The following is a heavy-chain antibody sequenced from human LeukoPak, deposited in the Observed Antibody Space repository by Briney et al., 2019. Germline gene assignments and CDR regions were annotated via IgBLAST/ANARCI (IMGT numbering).Heavy chain of an antibody. J-gene: IGHJ3*02. Sequence: ASVKVSCKASGYTFTSYGISWVRQAPGQGLEWMGWISAYNGNTNYAQKLQGRVIMTTDTSTSTAYMELGSLRSDDTAVYYCARARLLRDAFDIWGQGTMVTVSS. V-gene: IGHV1-18*01. CDR3: ARARLLRDAFDI. CDR1: GYTFTSYG. D-gene: IGHD3-22*01. CDR2: ISAYNGNT.